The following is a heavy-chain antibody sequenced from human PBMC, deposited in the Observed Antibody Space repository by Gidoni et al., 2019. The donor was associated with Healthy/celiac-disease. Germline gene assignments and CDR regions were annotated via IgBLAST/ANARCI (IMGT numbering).Heavy chain of an antibody. Sequence: QVQLVESGGGVVQPGRSRRLSCAASGFTFSSYGMHWVRQAQGTGLEWVAVIWYDRSNKYYADSVKGRFTLSRDNSTHTLYLQMTGLRAEDTAVYYCARGALYRGYYYGMDVWGQGTTVTVSS. CDR1: GFTFSSYG. CDR2: IWYDRSNK. D-gene: IGHD2-2*01. J-gene: IGHJ6*02. CDR3: ARGALYRGYYYGMDV. V-gene: IGHV3-33*01.